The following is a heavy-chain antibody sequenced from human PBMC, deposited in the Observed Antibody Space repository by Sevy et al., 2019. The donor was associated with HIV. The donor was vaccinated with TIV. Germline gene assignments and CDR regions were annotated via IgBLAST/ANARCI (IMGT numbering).Heavy chain of an antibody. J-gene: IGHJ3*02. D-gene: IGHD1-1*01. CDR2: IYYSGST. CDR1: GGSISSGDYY. V-gene: IGHV4-30-4*01. Sequence: SETLSLTCTVSGGSISSGDYYWSWIRQPPGKGLEWIGYIYYSGSTYYNPSLKSRVTISVDKSKNQFSLKLSSVTAADTAVYYCARSTGTGVHDAFDIWGQGTMVTVSS. CDR3: ARSTGTGVHDAFDI.